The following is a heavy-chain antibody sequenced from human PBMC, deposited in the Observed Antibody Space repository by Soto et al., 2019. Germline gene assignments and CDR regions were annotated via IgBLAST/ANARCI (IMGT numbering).Heavy chain of an antibody. Sequence: SETLSLTCAVYGGSFSGYYWSWIRQPPGKGLEWIGEINHSGSTNYNPSLKSRVTISVDTSKNQFSLKLSSVTAADTAVYYCARGTLYDTRRGYMDVWGKGTTVTVSS. J-gene: IGHJ6*03. CDR3: ARGTLYDTRRGYMDV. CDR1: GGSFSGYY. CDR2: INHSGST. D-gene: IGHD3-9*01. V-gene: IGHV4-34*01.